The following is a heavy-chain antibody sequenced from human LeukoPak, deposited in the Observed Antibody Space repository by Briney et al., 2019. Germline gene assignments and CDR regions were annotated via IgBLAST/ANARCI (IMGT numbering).Heavy chain of an antibody. D-gene: IGHD3-16*01. CDR3: AKEGAWGNWYFDL. CDR2: IGSDGHTK. V-gene: IGHV3-30*18. CDR1: GFTFSSHG. Sequence: GSLRLSCAASGFTFSSHGMHWVRQAPGKGLEWVAVIGSDGHTKYYADSVRGRFTTSRENSDNTLYLEMSSLRDEDTAVYYCAKEGAWGNWYFDLWGRGTLVTVSS. J-gene: IGHJ2*01.